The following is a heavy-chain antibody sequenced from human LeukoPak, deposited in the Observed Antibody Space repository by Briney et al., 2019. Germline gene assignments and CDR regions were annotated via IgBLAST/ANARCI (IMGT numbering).Heavy chain of an antibody. D-gene: IGHD1-14*01. Sequence: GRSLRLSCAASGFTFDDYAMHWVRQAPGKGLEWVSGISWNSGSIGYADSVKGRFTISRDNAKNSLYLQMNSLRAEDTALYYCAKGMITRSAFDIWGQGTMVTVSS. V-gene: IGHV3-9*01. CDR1: GFTFDDYA. J-gene: IGHJ3*02. CDR2: ISWNSGSI. CDR3: AKGMITRSAFDI.